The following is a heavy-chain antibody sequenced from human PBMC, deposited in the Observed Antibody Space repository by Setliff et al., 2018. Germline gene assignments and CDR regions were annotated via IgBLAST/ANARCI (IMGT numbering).Heavy chain of an antibody. Sequence: ASVKVSCKASGYTFTNYGISWVRQAPGQGLEWMAYINAYNGDTYYAENLQVRVTVSTDTSTTTTYMELRSLRPDDTAVYYCARINFYVSSGYYYASDNWGQGTLVTVSS. J-gene: IGHJ4*02. V-gene: IGHV1-18*01. CDR2: INAYNGDT. D-gene: IGHD3-22*01. CDR3: ARINFYVSSGYYYASDN. CDR1: GYTFTNYG.